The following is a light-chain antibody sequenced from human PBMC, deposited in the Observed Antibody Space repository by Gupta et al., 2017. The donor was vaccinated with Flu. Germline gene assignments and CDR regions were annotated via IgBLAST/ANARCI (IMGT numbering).Light chain of an antibody. V-gene: IGKV1-33*01. CDR1: HQVRNY. J-gene: IGKJ3*01. Sequence: PSYLFASVVDRVTFACQARHQVRNYLDWYLQKPGEAPKLLIYHASKGETGVPSRLRGSGTGTYFAFAISSRQPEDVAKYYCEHENNRPIAFGHGTNVDNK. CDR3: EHENNRPIA. CDR2: HAS.